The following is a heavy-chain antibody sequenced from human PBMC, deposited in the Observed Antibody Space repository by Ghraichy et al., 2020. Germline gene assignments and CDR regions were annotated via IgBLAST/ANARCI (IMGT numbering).Heavy chain of an antibody. CDR1: GGSISSSSYY. CDR2: IYYSGST. CDR3: ASGTYYYDSSGYSSLVY. V-gene: IGHV4-39*01. D-gene: IGHD3-22*01. Sequence: SETLSLTCTVSGGSISSSSYYWGWIRQPPGKGLEWIGSIYYSGSTYYNPSLKSRVTISVDTSKNQFSLKLSSVTAADTAVYYCASGTYYYDSSGYSSLVYWGQGTLVTVSS. J-gene: IGHJ4*02.